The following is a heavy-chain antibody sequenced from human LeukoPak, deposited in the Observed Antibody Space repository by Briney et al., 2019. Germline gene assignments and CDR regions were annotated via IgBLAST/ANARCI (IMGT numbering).Heavy chain of an antibody. CDR3: ARDSPFEWDVFGDSFDI. Sequence: SETLSLTCTVSGGSISSHYWSWVRQSPGKGLEWIGFMHYRGNTNSNPSLRSRVTISMDTPKNQFSLKMSSVTAADTAVYYCARDSPFEWDVFGDSFDIWGQGTVVTVSS. CDR1: GGSISSHY. J-gene: IGHJ3*02. CDR2: MHYRGNT. D-gene: IGHD1-26*01. V-gene: IGHV4-59*11.